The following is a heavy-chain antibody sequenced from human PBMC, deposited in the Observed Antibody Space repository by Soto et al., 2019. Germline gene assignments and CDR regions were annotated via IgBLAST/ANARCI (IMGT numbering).Heavy chain of an antibody. CDR1: GGSLSSGTYY. Sequence: SETLSLTCTVSGGSLSSGTYYWSWIRQPPGKGLEWIGYIYHSGSSQSNPSLKSRVTISIDTSKNQFSLELRSVTAADTAVYYCARDLLDTTVDYYFDSWGPGRLVTVSS. CDR3: ARDLLDTTVDYYFDS. J-gene: IGHJ4*02. CDR2: IYHSGSS. D-gene: IGHD4-17*01. V-gene: IGHV4-30-4*01.